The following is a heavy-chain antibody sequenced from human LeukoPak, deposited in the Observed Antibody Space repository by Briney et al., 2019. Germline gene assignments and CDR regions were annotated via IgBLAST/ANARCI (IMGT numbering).Heavy chain of an antibody. CDR3: AKAGDSSGYYHFDY. CDR1: EFTFNNYA. CDR2: ISGSGGTT. D-gene: IGHD3-22*01. Sequence: GGSLRLSCAASEFTFNNYAMGWVRQAPGKGLEWVSVISGSGGTTYYADSAKGDFTISRDNSKNTLHLQMNTLRAEDTAIYYCAKAGDSSGYYHFDYWGQGTLVTVSS. V-gene: IGHV3-23*01. J-gene: IGHJ4*02.